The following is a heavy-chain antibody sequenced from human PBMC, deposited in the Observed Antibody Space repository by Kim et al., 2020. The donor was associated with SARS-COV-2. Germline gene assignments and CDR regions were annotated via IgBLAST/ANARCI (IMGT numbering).Heavy chain of an antibody. V-gene: IGHV3-74*01. CDR1: GFTFSSYW. CDR3: ARGRAGYADY. D-gene: IGHD5-12*01. J-gene: IGHJ4*02. Sequence: GGSLRHSCAASGFTFSSYWTHWVRQAPGKGLVWVSRIDSDGSSTYYADSVKGRFTISRDNAKNTLYLQMNSLRAEDTAVYYCARGRAGYADYWGQGTLVTVSS. CDR2: IDSDGSST.